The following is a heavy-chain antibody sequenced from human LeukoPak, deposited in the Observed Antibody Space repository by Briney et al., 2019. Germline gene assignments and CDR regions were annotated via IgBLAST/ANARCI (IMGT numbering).Heavy chain of an antibody. Sequence: SETLSLTCTVSGGSISNNYWSWIRLPPGRGLECIGFISYSGSTNYNPSLKSRVTVSVDTSKNQFSLKLISVTAADTAVYYCASSSGYTYGHSDYWGQGTLVTVSS. J-gene: IGHJ4*02. CDR3: ASSSGYTYGHSDY. V-gene: IGHV4-59*01. CDR1: GGSISNNY. CDR2: ISYSGST. D-gene: IGHD5-18*01.